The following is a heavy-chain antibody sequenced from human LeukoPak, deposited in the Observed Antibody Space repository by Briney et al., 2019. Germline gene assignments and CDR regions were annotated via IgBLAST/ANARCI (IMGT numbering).Heavy chain of an antibody. J-gene: IGHJ4*02. CDR3: ARVRVTAMVRNYYFDY. CDR1: GGTFSSYA. V-gene: IGHV1-69*13. D-gene: IGHD5-18*01. CDR2: IIPIFGTA. Sequence: SVKVSCKASGGTFSSYAISWVRQAPGQGLEWMGGIIPIFGTANYAQKFQGRATITADESTSTAYMELSSLRSEDTAVYYCARVRVTAMVRNYYFDYWGQGTLVTVSS.